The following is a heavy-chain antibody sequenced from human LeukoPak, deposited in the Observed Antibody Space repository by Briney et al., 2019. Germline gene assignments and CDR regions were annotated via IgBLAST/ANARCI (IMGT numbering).Heavy chain of an antibody. CDR3: AKDLRATRYGDYLKNFDY. Sequence: GGSLRLSCAASGFTFSDYYMSWIRQAPGKGLEWVSYISSSGSTIYYADSVKGRFTISRDNAKNSLYLQMNSLRAEDTAVYYCAKDLRATRYGDYLKNFDYWGQGTLVTVSS. CDR2: ISSSGSTI. J-gene: IGHJ4*02. D-gene: IGHD4-17*01. V-gene: IGHV3-11*04. CDR1: GFTFSDYY.